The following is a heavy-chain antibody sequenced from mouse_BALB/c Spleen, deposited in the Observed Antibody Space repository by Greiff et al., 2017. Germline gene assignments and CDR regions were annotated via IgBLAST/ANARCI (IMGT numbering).Heavy chain of an antibody. D-gene: IGHD2-2*01. CDR1: GFNIKDYY. Sequence: VQLKESGAELVRPGALVKLSCTASGFNIKDYYMHWVKQRPEQGLEWIGWIDPENGNTKYDPKFQGKASITADTSSNTAYLQLSSLTSEDTAVYYCARDYGYSYYYAMDDWGQGTSVTVSS. CDR3: ARDYGYSYYYAMDD. J-gene: IGHJ4*01. V-gene: IGHV14-1*02. CDR2: IDPENGNT.